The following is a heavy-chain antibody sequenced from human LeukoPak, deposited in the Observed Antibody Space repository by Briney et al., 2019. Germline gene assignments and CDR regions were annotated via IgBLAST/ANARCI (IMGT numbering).Heavy chain of an antibody. CDR1: GGSISSYY. V-gene: IGHV4-59*01. CDR2: IYYSGST. D-gene: IGHD3-22*01. Sequence: PSETLSLTCTVSGGSISSYYWSWIRQPPGKGLEWIGYIYYSGSTNYNPSLKSRVTISVDTSKNQFSLKLSSVTAADTAVYYCARGMYYYDSSGLTNWFDPWGQGTLVTVSS. J-gene: IGHJ5*02. CDR3: ARGMYYYDSSGLTNWFDP.